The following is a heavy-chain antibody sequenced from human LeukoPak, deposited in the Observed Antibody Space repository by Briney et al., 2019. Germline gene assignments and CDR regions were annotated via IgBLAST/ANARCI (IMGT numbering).Heavy chain of an antibody. CDR1: GFTFNDFA. Sequence: GRSLRLSCAASGFTFNDFAMHWIRQAPGKGLEWVSGIGWNSGGIGYADSVKGRFTISRDNAKNSLYLQLNSLRPEDTALYYCAKGGGWFYYFDYWGQGALVTVSS. CDR2: IGWNSGGI. CDR3: AKGGGWFYYFDY. D-gene: IGHD6-19*01. V-gene: IGHV3-9*01. J-gene: IGHJ4*02.